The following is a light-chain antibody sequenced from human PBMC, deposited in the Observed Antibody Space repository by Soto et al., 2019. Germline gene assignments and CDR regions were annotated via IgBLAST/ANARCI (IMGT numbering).Light chain of an antibody. CDR1: QSVSSS. CDR3: QQRSKWPLT. Sequence: EIVLTQSPATLSLSPGERATLSCRASQSVSSSLAWLQQKPGQAPRLLIYDASNRATGIPARFSGSGSGTDFTLTISSLEPEDFAVYYCQQRSKWPLTFGGGTKVEIK. CDR2: DAS. V-gene: IGKV3-11*01. J-gene: IGKJ4*01.